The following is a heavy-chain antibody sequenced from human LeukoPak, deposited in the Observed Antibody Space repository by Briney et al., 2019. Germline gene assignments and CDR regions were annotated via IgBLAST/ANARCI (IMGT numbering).Heavy chain of an antibody. J-gene: IGHJ5*02. Sequence: GGSLRLSCAASGFTFSSYSMNWVRQAPGKGLEWVSYISSSSSTIYCADSVKGRFTISRDNAKNSLYLQMNSLRAEDTAVYYCARVGGYCSSTSCPNNWFDPWGQGTLVTVSS. CDR3: ARVGGYCSSTSCPNNWFDP. CDR1: GFTFSSYS. V-gene: IGHV3-48*01. D-gene: IGHD2-2*01. CDR2: ISSSSSTI.